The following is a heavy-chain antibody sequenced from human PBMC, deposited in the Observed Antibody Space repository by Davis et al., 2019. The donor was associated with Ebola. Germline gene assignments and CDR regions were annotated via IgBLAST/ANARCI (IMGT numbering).Heavy chain of an antibody. CDR3: ARGPLRYYYGSGSYYNFLFDY. D-gene: IGHD3-10*01. J-gene: IGHJ4*02. V-gene: IGHV3-7*01. CDR2: IKQDGSEK. Sequence: GESLKISCAASGFTFSSYWMSWVRQAPGKGLEWVANIKQDGSEKYYVDSVKGRFTISRDNAKNSLYLQMNSLRAEDTAVYYCARGPLRYYYGSGSYYNFLFDYWGQGTLVTVSS. CDR1: GFTFSSYW.